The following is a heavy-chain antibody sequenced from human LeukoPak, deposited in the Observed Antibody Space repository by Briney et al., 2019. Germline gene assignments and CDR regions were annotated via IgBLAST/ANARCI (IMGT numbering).Heavy chain of an antibody. V-gene: IGHV1-69*13. CDR2: IIPIFGTA. CDR3: ARDRSHCSITSCYYYYGMDV. D-gene: IGHD2-2*01. J-gene: IGHJ6*04. Sequence: SVKVSCKASGGTFSSYAISWVRQAPGQGLEWMGGIIPIFGTANYAQKFQGRVTITADESTSTAYMELSSLRSEDTAVYYCARDRSHCSITSCYYYYGMDVWGKGTTVTVSS. CDR1: GGTFSSYA.